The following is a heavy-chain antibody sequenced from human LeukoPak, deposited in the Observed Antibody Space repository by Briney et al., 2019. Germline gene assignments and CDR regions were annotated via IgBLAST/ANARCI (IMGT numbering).Heavy chain of an antibody. CDR1: GGSISSYY. J-gene: IGHJ5*02. Sequence: TSETLSLTCTVSGGSISSYYWSWIRQPPGKGLEWIGYIYYSGSTNYNPSLKSRVTISVDTSKNQFSLKLSSVTAADTAVYYCARHGFGGFWSGYPPSWFDPWGQGTLVTVSS. CDR3: ARHGFGGFWSGYPPSWFDP. V-gene: IGHV4-59*08. CDR2: IYYSGST. D-gene: IGHD3-3*01.